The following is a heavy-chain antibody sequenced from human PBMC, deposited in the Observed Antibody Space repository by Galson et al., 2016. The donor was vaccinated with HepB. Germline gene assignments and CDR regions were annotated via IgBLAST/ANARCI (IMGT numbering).Heavy chain of an antibody. D-gene: IGHD1-14*01. CDR2: ISGSGGST. V-gene: IGHV3-23*01. CDR1: GFTFSGYG. Sequence: SLRLSCAASGFTFSGYGMHWVRQAPGKGLEWVSGISGSGGSTYYADSVKGRFTISRDNSKNTLYVQMNSLRAEDTAVYYCAKGYGLFDYWGQGTLVAVSS. J-gene: IGHJ4*02. CDR3: AKGYGLFDY.